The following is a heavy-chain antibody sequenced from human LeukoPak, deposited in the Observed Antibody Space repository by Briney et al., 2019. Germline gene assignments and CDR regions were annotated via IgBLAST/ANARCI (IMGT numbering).Heavy chain of an antibody. CDR1: GFTFSSYW. J-gene: IGHJ1*01. D-gene: IGHD6-13*01. CDR2: IKQDGSEK. Sequence: GGSLRLSCAASGFTFSSYWMSWVRQAPGKGLEWVANIKQDGSEKYYVDSVKGRFTIPRDNAKNSLYLQMNSLRAEDTAVYYCASSELIGAAGSDAEYFQHWGQGTLVTVSS. CDR3: ASSELIGAAGSDAEYFQH. V-gene: IGHV3-7*01.